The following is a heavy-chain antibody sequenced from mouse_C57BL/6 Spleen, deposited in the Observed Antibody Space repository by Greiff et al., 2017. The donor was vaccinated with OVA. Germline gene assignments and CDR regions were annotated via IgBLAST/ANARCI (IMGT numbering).Heavy chain of an antibody. Sequence: EVQLVESGPGLVKPSQSLSLTCSVTGYSITSGYYWNWIRQFPGNKLEWMGYISYDGSNNYNPSLKNRISITRDTSKNQFFLKLNSVTTEDTATYYCARGVHYDGFAYWGQGTLVTVSA. CDR1: GYSITSGYY. J-gene: IGHJ3*01. CDR3: ARGVHYDGFAY. CDR2: ISYDGSN. D-gene: IGHD1-1*01. V-gene: IGHV3-6*01.